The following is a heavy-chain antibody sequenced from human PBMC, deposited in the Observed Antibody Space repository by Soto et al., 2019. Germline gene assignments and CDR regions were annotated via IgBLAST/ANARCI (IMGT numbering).Heavy chain of an antibody. V-gene: IGHV3-30-3*01. CDR3: ARENGGATLPFYNWNEYDY. J-gene: IGHJ4*02. Sequence: PGGSLRLSCAASGFTFSSYAMHWVRQAPGKGLEWVAVISYDGSNKYYADSVKGRFTISRDNSKNTLYLQMNSLRAEDTAVYYCARENGGATLPFYNWNEYDYWGQGTLVTVSS. CDR1: GFTFSSYA. D-gene: IGHD1-20*01. CDR2: ISYDGSNK.